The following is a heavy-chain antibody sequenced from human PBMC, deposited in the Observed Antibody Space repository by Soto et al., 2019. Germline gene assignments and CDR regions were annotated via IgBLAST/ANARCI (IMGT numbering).Heavy chain of an antibody. J-gene: IGHJ4*02. CDR3: AKDLGSLVVVVAALDY. Sequence: EVQLLESGGGLVQPGGSLRLSCAASGFTFSSYAMSWVRQAPGKGLEWVSAISGSGGSTYYADSVKGRFTISRDNSKNTLYLQMNSLRAEDTAVYYWAKDLGSLVVVVAALDYWCQGTLVTVYS. V-gene: IGHV3-23*01. CDR2: ISGSGGST. CDR1: GFTFSSYA. D-gene: IGHD2-15*01.